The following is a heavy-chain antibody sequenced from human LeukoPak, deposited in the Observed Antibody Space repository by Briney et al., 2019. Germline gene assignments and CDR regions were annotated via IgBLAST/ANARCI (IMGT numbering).Heavy chain of an antibody. CDR2: MNPNSGST. J-gene: IGHJ5*02. V-gene: IGHV1-8*01. Sequence: ASVKDSRKASGYTLTRYDIHWVRPATGQGLEWMGWMNPNSGSTGYAQKFQGRVTMTRNTSISTAYMELSSLRSEDTAVYYCARGLRWQLRFLEYAKGWFDPWGQGTLVTVSS. D-gene: IGHD3-3*01. CDR1: GYTLTRYD. CDR3: ARGLRWQLRFLEYAKGWFDP.